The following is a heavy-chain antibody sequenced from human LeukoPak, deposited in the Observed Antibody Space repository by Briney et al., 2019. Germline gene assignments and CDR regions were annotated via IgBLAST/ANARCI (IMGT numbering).Heavy chain of an antibody. CDR2: ISSSSSTI. J-gene: IGHJ4*02. V-gene: IGHV3-48*01. CDR3: ASIMDFDY. CDR1: GFTFSSYS. Sequence: AGGSLRLSCAASGFTFSSYSMNWVRQAPGKGLEWVSYISSSSSTIYYADSVKGRFTISRDNAKNSPYLQMNSLRAEDTAVYYCASIMDFDYWGQGTLVTVSS.